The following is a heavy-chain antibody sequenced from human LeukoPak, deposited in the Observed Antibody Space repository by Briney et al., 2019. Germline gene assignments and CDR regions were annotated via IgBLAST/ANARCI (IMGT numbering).Heavy chain of an antibody. CDR2: ISGSGGST. CDR1: GFTFSSHA. Sequence: GGSLRLSCAASGFTFSSHAMSWVRQAPGKGLEWVSAISGSGGSTYYADSVKGRFTISRDKSKNTVDLQMSSLRDEDTAVYYCATDGGSWYFDLWGRGTLVTVSS. J-gene: IGHJ2*01. CDR3: ATDGGSWYFDL. V-gene: IGHV3-23*01. D-gene: IGHD3-16*01.